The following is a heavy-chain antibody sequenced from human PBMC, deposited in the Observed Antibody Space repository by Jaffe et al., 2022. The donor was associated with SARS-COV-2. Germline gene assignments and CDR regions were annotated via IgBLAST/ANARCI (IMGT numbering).Heavy chain of an antibody. V-gene: IGHV4-34*01. D-gene: IGHD2-2*01. CDR3: AREVRFCSRNSCSSFDY. CDR1: GGSFSLYY. Sequence: QVQLQQWGAGLLKPSETLSLTCAVSGGSFSLYYWSWIRQPPGKGLEWIGEINQSGSTNYNPSLKSRVTLSVDTSKKELSLKLSSVTAADTGVYYCAREVRFCSRNSCSSFDYWGQGTLVTVSS. CDR2: INQSGST. J-gene: IGHJ4*02.